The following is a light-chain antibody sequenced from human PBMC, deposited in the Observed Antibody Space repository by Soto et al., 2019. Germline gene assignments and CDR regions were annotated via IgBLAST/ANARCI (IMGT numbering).Light chain of an antibody. CDR3: MQALQTPLT. J-gene: IGKJ4*01. CDR1: QSLLHSNGYNY. CDR2: LGS. Sequence: DIVITQSPLSLPVTPGEPASISCSSSQSLLHSNGYNYLDWYLQKPGQSPQLLIYLGSNQASGVPDRFSGSGSGTDFTLKISRVEAEDVGVYYCMQALQTPLTFGGGTKLDIK. V-gene: IGKV2-28*01.